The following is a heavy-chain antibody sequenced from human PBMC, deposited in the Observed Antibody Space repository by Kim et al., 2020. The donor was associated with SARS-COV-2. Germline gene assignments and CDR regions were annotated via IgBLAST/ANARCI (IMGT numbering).Heavy chain of an antibody. D-gene: IGHD6-19*01. CDR1: GYTFTSYG. V-gene: IGHV1-18*04. CDR3: ARDKYGYSSGRVFDY. CDR2: ISAYNGNT. J-gene: IGHJ4*02. Sequence: ASVKVSCKASGYTFTSYGISWVRQAPGQGLEWMGWISAYNGNTNYAQKHQGRVTMTTDTSTSTAYMELSSLRSDDTAVYYCARDKYGYSSGRVFDYSGQETLVTVSS.